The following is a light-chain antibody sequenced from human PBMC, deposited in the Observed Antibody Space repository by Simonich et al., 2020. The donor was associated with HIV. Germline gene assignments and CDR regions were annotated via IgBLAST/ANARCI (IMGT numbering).Light chain of an antibody. CDR3: QQYYSTPIT. CDR2: WAS. V-gene: IGKV4-1*01. CDR1: RNILYNSNNKNY. Sequence: DIVMTQSPDSLAVSLGERATINCKSSRNILYNSNNKNYLAWYQQKPGQPPKLLIYWASTRESGVPDRFSGSGSGTDFTLTISSLQAEDVAVYYCQQYYSTPITFGQGTRLEIK. J-gene: IGKJ5*01.